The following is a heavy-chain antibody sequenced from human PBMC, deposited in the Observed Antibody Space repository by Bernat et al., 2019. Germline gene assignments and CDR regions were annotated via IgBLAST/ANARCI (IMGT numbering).Heavy chain of an antibody. D-gene: IGHD3-10*01. Sequence: QVQLVQSGAEVKKPGSSVKVSCKASGGTFSSYAISWVRQAPGQGLEWMGGIIPIFGTANYAQKFQGRVTITADESTSTAYMELSSLRSEDTAVYYCARERSTYYYGSGNRWDAFDIWGQGTMVTVSS. J-gene: IGHJ3*02. CDR1: GGTFSSYA. V-gene: IGHV1-69*01. CDR3: ARERSTYYYGSGNRWDAFDI. CDR2: IIPIFGTA.